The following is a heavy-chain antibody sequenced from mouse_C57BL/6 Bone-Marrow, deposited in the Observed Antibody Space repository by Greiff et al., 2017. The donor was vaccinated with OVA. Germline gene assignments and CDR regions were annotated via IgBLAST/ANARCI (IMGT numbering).Heavy chain of an antibody. Sequence: EVKLVESGGGLVKPGGSLKLSCAASGFTFSDYGMHWVRQAPEKGLEWVAYISSGSSTIYYADTVKGRFTISRDNAKNTLFLQMTSLRSEDTAMYYCARDGYYYGSSPLYAMDYWGQGTSVTVSS. CDR1: GFTFSDYG. J-gene: IGHJ4*01. CDR2: ISSGSSTI. V-gene: IGHV5-17*01. D-gene: IGHD1-1*01. CDR3: ARDGYYYGSSPLYAMDY.